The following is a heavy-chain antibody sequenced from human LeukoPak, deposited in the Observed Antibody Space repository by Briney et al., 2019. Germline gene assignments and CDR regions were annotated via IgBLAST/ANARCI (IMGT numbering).Heavy chain of an antibody. CDR2: ISGSSSII. J-gene: IGHJ4*02. CDR1: GFSFSDYS. D-gene: IGHD1-26*01. Sequence: GGSLRLSCAASGFSFSDYSMTWVRQAPGKGLEWISHISGSSSIIYYADSVEGRFTISRDNARDSLYLQMNSLRAEDTAYYYCARWAQKRHFDYWGQGTLVSVSS. V-gene: IGHV3-48*01. CDR3: ARWAQKRHFDY.